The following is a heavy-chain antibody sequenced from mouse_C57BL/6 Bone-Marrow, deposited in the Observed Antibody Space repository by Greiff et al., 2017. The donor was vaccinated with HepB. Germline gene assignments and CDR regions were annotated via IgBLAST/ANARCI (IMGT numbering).Heavy chain of an antibody. CDR2: ISSGGDYI. CDR1: GFTFSSYA. Sequence: EVNLVESGEGLVKPGGSLKLSCAASGFTFSSYAMSWVRQTPEKRLEWVAYISSGGDYIYYADTVKGRFTISRDNARNTLYLQMSSLKSEDTAMYYCTRENGGYPGYFDVWGTGTTVTVSS. V-gene: IGHV5-9-1*02. D-gene: IGHD2-2*01. J-gene: IGHJ1*03. CDR3: TRENGGYPGYFDV.